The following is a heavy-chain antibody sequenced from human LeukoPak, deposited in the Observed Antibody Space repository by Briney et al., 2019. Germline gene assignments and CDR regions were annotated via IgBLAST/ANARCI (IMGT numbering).Heavy chain of an antibody. CDR1: GFTFSSYA. D-gene: IGHD3-9*01. CDR3: AKGDDILTTSILFPDY. Sequence: LPGGSLRLSCAASGFTFSSYAMSWVRQAPGKGLEWVSAISGSGGSTYYADSVKGRFTISRDNSKNTLYLQMNSLRAEDTAVYYCAKGDDILTTSILFPDYWGQGTLVTVSS. CDR2: ISGSGGST. J-gene: IGHJ4*02. V-gene: IGHV3-23*01.